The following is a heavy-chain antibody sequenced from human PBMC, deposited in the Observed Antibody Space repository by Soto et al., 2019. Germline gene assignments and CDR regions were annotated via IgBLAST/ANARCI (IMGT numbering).Heavy chain of an antibody. CDR1: GGSISNYY. D-gene: IGHD3-3*01. J-gene: IGHJ4*02. CDR2: IYHRGIT. Sequence: PSETLSLTCSVSGGSISNYYWSWIRQPPGKGLEFIGYIYHRGITNYNPSLKSRVTMSVDMSKNQFSLKLSSVTAADTAVYYCACVGKILGVVSSFDYWGQGTLVTVSS. V-gene: IGHV4-59*01. CDR3: ACVGKILGVVSSFDY.